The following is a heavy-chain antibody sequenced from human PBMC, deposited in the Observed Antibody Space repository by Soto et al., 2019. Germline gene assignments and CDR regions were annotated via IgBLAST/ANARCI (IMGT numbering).Heavy chain of an antibody. V-gene: IGHV1-8*01. Sequence: ASVKVSCKASGYTFTSYDINWVRQATGQGLEWMGWMNPNSGNTGYAQKFQGRVTMTRNTSISTAYMELSSLRSEDTAVYYCVRVSPVGHYYYYYTDVWGKGTTVTVAS. D-gene: IGHD1-26*01. CDR3: VRVSPVGHYYYYYTDV. CDR2: MNPNSGNT. CDR1: GYTFTSYD. J-gene: IGHJ6*03.